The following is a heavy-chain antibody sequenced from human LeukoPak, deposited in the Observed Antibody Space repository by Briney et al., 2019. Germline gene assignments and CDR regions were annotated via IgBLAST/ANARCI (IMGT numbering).Heavy chain of an antibody. D-gene: IGHD4-17*01. CDR1: GFTFSSYA. J-gene: IGHJ4*02. Sequence: PGGSLRLSCAASGFTFSSYAMHWVRQAPGKGLEYVSAISSNGGSTYYANSVKGRFTISRDNSKNTLYLQRGSLRAEDMAVYYCARRGVTTSTPFDYWGQGTLVTVSS. CDR2: ISSNGGST. CDR3: ARRGVTTSTPFDY. V-gene: IGHV3-64*01.